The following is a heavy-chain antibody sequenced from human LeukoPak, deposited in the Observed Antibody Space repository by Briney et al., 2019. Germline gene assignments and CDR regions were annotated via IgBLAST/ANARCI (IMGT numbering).Heavy chain of an antibody. J-gene: IGHJ4*02. CDR2: IIPIFGTA. D-gene: IGHD1-26*01. Sequence: ASVKVSCKASGYTFTSYGILWERQAPGQGLEWMGGIIPIFGTANYAQKFQGRVTITADESTSTAYMELSSLRSEDTAVYYCARDLVRAVRAVGYWGQGTLVTVSS. CDR1: GYTFTSYG. V-gene: IGHV1-69*13. CDR3: ARDLVRAVRAVGY.